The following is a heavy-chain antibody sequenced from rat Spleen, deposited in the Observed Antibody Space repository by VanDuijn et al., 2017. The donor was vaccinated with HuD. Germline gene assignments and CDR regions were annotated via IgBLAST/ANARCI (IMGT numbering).Heavy chain of an antibody. CDR1: GFTFSDYN. Sequence: EVQLVESGGGLVQPGRSMKLSCAASGFTFSDYNMAWVRQAPKKGLEWVATIIYDETRTYYRDSVKGRFSISRDDAKSTIYLYMNSLRSEDTATYYCARRHYGYTDYFDYWGQGVMVTVSS. D-gene: IGHD1-9*01. CDR2: IIYDETRT. V-gene: IGHV5-7*01. J-gene: IGHJ2*01. CDR3: ARRHYGYTDYFDY.